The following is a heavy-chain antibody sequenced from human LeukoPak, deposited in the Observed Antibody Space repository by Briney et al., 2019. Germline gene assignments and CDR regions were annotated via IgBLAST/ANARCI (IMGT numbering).Heavy chain of an antibody. Sequence: TGGSLRLSCAASGFTFSTFAMNWVHQAPGKGLEWVSYITGSSSTKDYADSVKGRFTVSRDNGRNSLYLQMNSLRAEDAGVYYCASLAVAGTPDYWGQGTLVIVSS. CDR2: ITGSSSTK. J-gene: IGHJ4*02. D-gene: IGHD6-19*01. V-gene: IGHV3-48*01. CDR1: GFTFSTFA. CDR3: ASLAVAGTPDY.